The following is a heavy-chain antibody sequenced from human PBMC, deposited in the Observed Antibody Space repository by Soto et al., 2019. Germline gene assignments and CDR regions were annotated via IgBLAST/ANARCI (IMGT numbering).Heavy chain of an antibody. J-gene: IGHJ3*02. CDR3: ARGGDVGVSGSSAFDM. V-gene: IGHV1-46*01. CDR1: GYTVTTHY. CDR2: INPGSGAA. D-gene: IGHD3-3*01. Sequence: QVQLVQSGAEVKKPGASVKISCTAAGYTVTTHYMHWVRQAPGRGLEWMGAINPGSGAAKYTQTFQARVTMTRDTSTNTVYMEVSALTSEDTAVFYCARGGDVGVSGSSAFDMWGQGTMVTVSS.